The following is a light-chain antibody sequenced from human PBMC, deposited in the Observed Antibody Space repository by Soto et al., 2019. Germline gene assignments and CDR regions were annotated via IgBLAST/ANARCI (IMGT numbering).Light chain of an antibody. V-gene: IGKV1-27*01. CDR1: QGISNY. Sequence: DIPMTQSPSSLSASVRDRVTITCRASQGISNYLAWYQQKPGQVPKLLIYAAYILQSGVPSRFSGGGSGTDFTPTISSLQPEDVATYYCQKYDSAPYTFGQGTKVEIK. CDR3: QKYDSAPYT. J-gene: IGKJ2*01. CDR2: AAY.